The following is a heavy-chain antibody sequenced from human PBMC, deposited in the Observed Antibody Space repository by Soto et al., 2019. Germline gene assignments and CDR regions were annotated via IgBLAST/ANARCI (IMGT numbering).Heavy chain of an antibody. J-gene: IGHJ4*02. V-gene: IGHV1-18*01. CDR3: ARGGYGDY. D-gene: IGHD1-1*01. CDR1: GYGFTTYG. CDR2: ISAHNGNT. Sequence: QVHLVQSGAEVKKPGASVKVSCKGSGYGFTTYGITWVRQAPGQGLEWMAWISAHNGNTNYAQKLQGLVTVTRDTSTSTAYRELRSLRSDDTALYYCARGGYGDYWGQGALVTVSS.